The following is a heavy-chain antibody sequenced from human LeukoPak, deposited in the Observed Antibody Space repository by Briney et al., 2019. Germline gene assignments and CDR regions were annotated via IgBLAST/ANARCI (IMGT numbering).Heavy chain of an antibody. V-gene: IGHV3-48*04. CDR3: ARDGWGYCSSTSCRGDAFDI. D-gene: IGHD2-2*01. CDR1: GLTFSSYR. J-gene: IGHJ3*02. CDR2: ISSSSSTI. Sequence: GRSLRLSCAASGLTFSSYRINWVRQTPRKRPEWVSYISSSSSTIYYADSVKGRFNISRDNAKNSLYLQMNSLRAEDTAVYYCARDGWGYCSSTSCRGDAFDIWGQGTMVTVSS.